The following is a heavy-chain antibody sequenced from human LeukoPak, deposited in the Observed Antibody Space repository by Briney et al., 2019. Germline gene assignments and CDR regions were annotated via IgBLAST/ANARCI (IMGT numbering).Heavy chain of an antibody. CDR2: ISESGDKT. CDR1: GFTFNKYA. CDR3: AKGDDGDWSAFDF. V-gene: IGHV3-23*01. D-gene: IGHD2-21*02. Sequence: GGSLRLSCAASGFTFNKYAMSWVRQAPGKGLEWVSVISESGDKTLYAGSVRGRFTISRDNSKNTLSLQMNSLRAEDTALYYCAKGDDGDWSAFDFWGQGTMVTVSP. J-gene: IGHJ3*01.